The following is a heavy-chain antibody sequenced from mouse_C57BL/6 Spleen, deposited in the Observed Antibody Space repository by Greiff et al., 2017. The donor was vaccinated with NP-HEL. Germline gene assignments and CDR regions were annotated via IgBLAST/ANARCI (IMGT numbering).Heavy chain of an antibody. CDR1: GYTFTSYW. Sequence: QVHVKQPGAELVKPGASVKVSCKASGYTFTSYWMHWVKQRPGQGLEWIGRIHPSDSDTNYNQKFKGKATLTVDKSSSTAYMQLSSLTSEDSAVYYCAMGGSSWGYFDVWGTGTTVTVSS. CDR3: AMGGSSWGYFDV. V-gene: IGHV1-74*01. CDR2: IHPSDSDT. J-gene: IGHJ1*03. D-gene: IGHD1-1*01.